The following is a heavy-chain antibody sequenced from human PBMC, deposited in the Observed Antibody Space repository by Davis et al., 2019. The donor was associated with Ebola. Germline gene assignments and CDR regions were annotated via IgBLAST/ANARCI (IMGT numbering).Heavy chain of an antibody. D-gene: IGHD3-3*01. CDR3: ARNDFWSGYSLDY. Sequence: ASVKVSCKASGYTFTTYAMNWVRQAPGQGLEWMGWINTNTGNPTYAQGFTGRFVFSLDTSVNTAYLQISSLKAEDTAVYYCARNDFWSGYSLDYWGQGTLVTVSS. J-gene: IGHJ4*02. CDR2: INTNTGNP. V-gene: IGHV7-4-1*02. CDR1: GYTFTTYA.